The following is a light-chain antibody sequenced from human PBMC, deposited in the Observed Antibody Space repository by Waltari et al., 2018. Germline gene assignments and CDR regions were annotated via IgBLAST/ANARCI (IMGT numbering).Light chain of an antibody. CDR3: SSYAGSNNLV. CDR1: SSDIGGYKY. J-gene: IGLJ1*01. Sequence: QSALTQPPSASGSPGQSVTISCTGTSSDIGGYKYVSWYRQHPGKGPKLLIYEVSKRPAGVPNRCSGSKSGNTASLTVSGLQAEDEADYYCSSYAGSNNLVFGTGTKVTVL. V-gene: IGLV2-8*01. CDR2: EVS.